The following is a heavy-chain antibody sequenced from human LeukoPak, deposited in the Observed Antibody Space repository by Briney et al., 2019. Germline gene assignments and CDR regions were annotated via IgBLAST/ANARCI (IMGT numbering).Heavy chain of an antibody. Sequence: GGSLKISCKGSGYIFTDYWIGWVRQMPGKGLEWMGITYPGDSDTRYSPSFQGQVTISADKSISTAYLQWSSLKASDTAMYYCATTYSSDAFDIWGQGTMVTVSS. J-gene: IGHJ3*02. CDR1: GYIFTDYW. D-gene: IGHD6-13*01. CDR2: TYPGDSDT. CDR3: ATTYSSDAFDI. V-gene: IGHV5-51*01.